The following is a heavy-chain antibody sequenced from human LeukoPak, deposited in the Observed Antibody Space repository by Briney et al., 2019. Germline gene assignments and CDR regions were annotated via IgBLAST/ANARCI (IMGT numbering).Heavy chain of an antibody. CDR3: AKGTSWVSDYYYMDV. J-gene: IGHJ6*03. Sequence: GGSLRLSCAASGFTFSSYAMSWVRQAPGKGLEWVSAISGSGGSTYYADSVKGRFTISRDNSKNTLYLQMNCLRAEDTAVYYCAKGTSWVSDYYYMDVWGKGTTVTVSS. D-gene: IGHD2-8*01. CDR1: GFTFSSYA. CDR2: ISGSGGST. V-gene: IGHV3-23*01.